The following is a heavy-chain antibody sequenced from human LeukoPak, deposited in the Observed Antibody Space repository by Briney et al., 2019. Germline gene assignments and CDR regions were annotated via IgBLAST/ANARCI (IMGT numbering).Heavy chain of an antibody. CDR2: INWDGAST. V-gene: IGHV3-43*01. D-gene: IGHD6-19*01. CDR1: GFNFDDFT. Sequence: GGSLRLSCAASGFNFDDFTLHWVRQLPGKGLEWVSLINWDGASTSYADSVKGRFTISRDNSQNSLYLQMDSFRNEDTALYYCVKDQRAVSGTSVFDSWGQETLVTVSS. J-gene: IGHJ4*02. CDR3: VKDQRAVSGTSVFDS.